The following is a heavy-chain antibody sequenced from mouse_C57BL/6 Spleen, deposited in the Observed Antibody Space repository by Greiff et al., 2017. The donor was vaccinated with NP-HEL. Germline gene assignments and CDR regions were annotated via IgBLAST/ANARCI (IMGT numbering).Heavy chain of an antibody. V-gene: IGHV1-53*01. Sequence: VQLQQPGTELVKPGASVKLSCKASGYTFTSYWMHWVKQRPGQGLEWIGNINPSYGGTNYNEKFKSKATLTVDKSSRTAYMQLSSLTSEDSAVYYCARSPGGYYVAGLAYWGQGTLVTVSA. CDR2: INPSYGGT. CDR3: ARSPGGYYVAGLAY. J-gene: IGHJ3*01. D-gene: IGHD2-3*01. CDR1: GYTFTSYW.